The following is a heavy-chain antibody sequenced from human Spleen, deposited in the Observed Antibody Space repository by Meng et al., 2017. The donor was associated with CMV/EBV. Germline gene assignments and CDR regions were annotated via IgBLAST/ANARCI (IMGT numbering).Heavy chain of an antibody. Sequence: LRLSCAACGFTFSNYAMTWFRQAPGKGLEWVSDISASGVHTYYADSMKGRFTISRDNSKNTLYLQMNSLRAEDTAIYYCAKDRLGFSTWGQGTLVTVS. J-gene: IGHJ5*02. CDR2: ISASGVHT. CDR3: AKDRLGFST. V-gene: IGHV3-23*01. D-gene: IGHD2-15*01. CDR1: GFTFSNYA.